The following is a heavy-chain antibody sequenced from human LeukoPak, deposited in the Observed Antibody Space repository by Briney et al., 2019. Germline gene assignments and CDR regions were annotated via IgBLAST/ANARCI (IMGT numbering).Heavy chain of an antibody. CDR3: ARSRRDGYNGYFDY. J-gene: IGHJ4*02. D-gene: IGHD5-24*01. Sequence: SETLSLTCTVSGGSISSYYWNWIRQPPGNGLEWIGYIYYSGSTNYNPSLKSRVTISVDTSKNQFSLKLSSVTAADTAVYYCARSRRDGYNGYFDYWGQGTLVTVSS. CDR2: IYYSGST. CDR1: GGSISSYY. V-gene: IGHV4-59*01.